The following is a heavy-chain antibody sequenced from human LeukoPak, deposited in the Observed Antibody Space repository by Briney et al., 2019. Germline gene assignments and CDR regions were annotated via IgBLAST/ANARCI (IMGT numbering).Heavy chain of an antibody. V-gene: IGHV4-30-4*01. J-gene: IGHJ5*02. Sequence: SETLSLTCTVSGGSLSSGDYYWSWIRQPPGKGLKWIGYISYSGNTYYNPSLKSRVTISVDTSKNQFSLNLSSMTAADTAVYYCARVGSDYGDHAGRLGWFDPWGQGTLVTVSS. D-gene: IGHD4-17*01. CDR1: GGSLSSGDYY. CDR2: ISYSGNT. CDR3: ARVGSDYGDHAGRLGWFDP.